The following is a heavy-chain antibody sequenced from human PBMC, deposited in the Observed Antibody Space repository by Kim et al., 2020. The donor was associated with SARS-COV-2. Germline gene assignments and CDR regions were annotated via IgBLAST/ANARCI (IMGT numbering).Heavy chain of an antibody. CDR1: GFTFGSTH. CDR3: ARAGHSSGWSGGFDY. J-gene: IGHJ4*01. V-gene: IGHV3-30*03. D-gene: IGHD6-19*01. CDR2: ITAGDSNK. Sequence: GGSLRLSCAGSGFTFGSTHMHWVRQAPGKGLEWVSLITAGDSNKDYVDSVKGRFTISRDNAQNTLFLQIDSLRVEDTAVYYCARAGHSSGWSGGFDYWG.